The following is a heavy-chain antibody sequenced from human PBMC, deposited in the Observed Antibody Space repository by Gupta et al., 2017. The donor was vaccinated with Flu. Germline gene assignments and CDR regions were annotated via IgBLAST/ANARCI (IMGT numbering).Heavy chain of an antibody. CDR2: IYWNEKK. CDR3: AHTQDYDNSGYYRGFYFDY. Sequence: QITLKESGPTLVKPTQTVPLTCTFSGISLTTHGVGLGWIRQPPGEALEWLALIYWNEKKYYRPFLNSGLTITKDTSKNQVVFTMTNMDPVDTATYYCAHTQDYDNSGYYRGFYFDYWGQRALVTVSS. CDR1: GISLTTHGVG. J-gene: IGHJ4*02. V-gene: IGHV2-5*01. D-gene: IGHD3-22*01.